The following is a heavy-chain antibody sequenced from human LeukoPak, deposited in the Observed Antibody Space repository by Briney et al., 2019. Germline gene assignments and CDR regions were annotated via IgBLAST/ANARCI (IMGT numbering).Heavy chain of an antibody. J-gene: IGHJ6*03. CDR2: ISRSGSTK. CDR1: GFTFSGYY. D-gene: IGHD2-15*01. CDR3: ARVLRYCSGGNCYSGGLGYMDV. V-gene: IGHV3-11*01. Sequence: PGGSLRLSCAASGFTFSGYYMSWIRQAPGKGLEWVSSISRSGSTKYYADSVKGRFTISRDNAKNSLFLQMNSLRAEDTAVYYCARVLRYCSGGNCYSGGLGYMDVWGKGTTVTISS.